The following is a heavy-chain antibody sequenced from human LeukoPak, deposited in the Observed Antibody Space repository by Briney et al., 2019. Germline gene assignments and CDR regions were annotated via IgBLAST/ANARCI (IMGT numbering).Heavy chain of an antibody. D-gene: IGHD6-19*01. J-gene: IGHJ5*02. CDR2: IYYSGST. Sequence: PSETLSLTCTVSGGSISSGDYYWSWIRQPPGKGLEGIGYIYYSGSTYYNPSLKSRVTISVDTSKNQFSLKLSSVTAADTAVYYCARDHSSGWYFWFDPWGQGTLVTVSS. CDR1: GGSISSGDYY. CDR3: ARDHSSGWYFWFDP. V-gene: IGHV4-30-4*01.